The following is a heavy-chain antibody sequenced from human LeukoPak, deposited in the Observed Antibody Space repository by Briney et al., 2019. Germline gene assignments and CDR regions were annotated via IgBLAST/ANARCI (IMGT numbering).Heavy chain of an antibody. CDR2: VNHSGYT. V-gene: IGHV4-34*04. CDR1: GTSFSSYY. D-gene: IGHD4-17*01. J-gene: IGHJ4*02. CDR3: ARMTTGHDY. Sequence: PSETLSLTCGVSGTSFSSYYWSWIRQPPGKGLEWIGEVNHSGYTNTNPSLKSRATISVDTSNNQFSLRLSSATAADTAVYFCARMTTGHDYWGQGTLVTVSS.